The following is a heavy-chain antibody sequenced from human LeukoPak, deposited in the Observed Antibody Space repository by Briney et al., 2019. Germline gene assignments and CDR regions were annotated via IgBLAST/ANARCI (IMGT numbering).Heavy chain of an antibody. Sequence: SETLSLTCTVSGGSISSYYWSWIRQPPGKGLEWIGYIYHSGSTNYNPSLTSRVTISVDTSKNQFSLQLNSVTPEDTAVYYCARVLYSSGWYDPWGQGTLVTVSS. CDR2: IYHSGST. V-gene: IGHV4-59*12. J-gene: IGHJ5*02. CDR3: ARVLYSSGWYDP. D-gene: IGHD6-19*01. CDR1: GGSISSYY.